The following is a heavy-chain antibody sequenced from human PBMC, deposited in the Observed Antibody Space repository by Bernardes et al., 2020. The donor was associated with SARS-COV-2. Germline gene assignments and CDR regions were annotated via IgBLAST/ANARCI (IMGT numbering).Heavy chain of an antibody. D-gene: IGHD2-8*01. CDR1: GFTFSNYW. CDR3: AKDLYTKNMGYYYNGMDV. Sequence: AEPLFLSCIASGFTFSNYWMSWVRQAPGKGLEWVANIKQDGSEKYYVDSVKGRFTISRDNAKNSVYLQMSSLRAEDTAVYYCAKDLYTKNMGYYYNGMDVWGKGTTVNGSS. CDR2: IKQDGSEK. V-gene: IGHV3-7*01. J-gene: IGHJ6*04.